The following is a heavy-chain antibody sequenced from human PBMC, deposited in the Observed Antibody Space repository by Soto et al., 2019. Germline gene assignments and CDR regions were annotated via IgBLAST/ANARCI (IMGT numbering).Heavy chain of an antibody. CDR3: ERSRIADPIDY. J-gene: IGHJ4*02. Sequence: PGWSLTLSCAASGFTFSSYAMHWVRQAPGKGLEWVAVISYDGSNKYYADSVKGRFTISRDNSKNTLYLQMNSLRAEDTAVYYCERSRIADPIDYWGQGTLVTGSS. CDR2: ISYDGSNK. D-gene: IGHD6-13*01. CDR1: GFTFSSYA. V-gene: IGHV3-30-3*01.